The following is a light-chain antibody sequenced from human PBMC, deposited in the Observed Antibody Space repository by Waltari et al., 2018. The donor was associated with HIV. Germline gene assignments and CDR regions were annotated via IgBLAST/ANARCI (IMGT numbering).Light chain of an antibody. CDR2: EVN. CDR3: TSYAGSNNLVI. J-gene: IGLJ2*01. V-gene: IGLV2-8*01. Sequence: QSALTQPPSASGSPGQSVTISCTGTSSDVGPYDYVSWYQQHPDKAPRLIIYEVNKRPSGVPDRFSGSKSGNTASLTVSGLQAEDEADYYCTSYAGSNNLVIFGGGTKVTVL. CDR1: SSDVGPYDY.